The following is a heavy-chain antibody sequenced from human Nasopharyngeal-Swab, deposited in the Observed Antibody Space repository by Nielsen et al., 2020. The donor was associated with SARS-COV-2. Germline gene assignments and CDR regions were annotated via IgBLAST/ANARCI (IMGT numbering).Heavy chain of an antibody. V-gene: IGHV3-30*18. J-gene: IGHJ3*02. CDR3: AKVKSGTSYDAFDI. Sequence: GESLKISCAASGFTFSSYGMHWVRQAPGKGLEWVAVISYDGSNKYYADSVKGRFTISRDNSKNTLYLQMNSLRAEDTALYYCAKVKSGTSYDAFDIWGQGTMVTVSS. CDR1: GFTFSSYG. D-gene: IGHD1-26*01. CDR2: ISYDGSNK.